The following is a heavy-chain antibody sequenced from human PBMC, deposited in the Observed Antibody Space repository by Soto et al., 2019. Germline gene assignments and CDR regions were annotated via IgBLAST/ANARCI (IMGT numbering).Heavy chain of an antibody. CDR2: ISSSSSYI. CDR1: GFTFSSYS. J-gene: IGHJ4*02. D-gene: IGHD3-22*01. Sequence: EVQLVESGGGLVKPGGSLRLSCAASGFTFSSYSMNWVRQAPGKGLEWVSSISSSSSYIYYADSVKGRFTISRDNAQNSLYLQMNSLRAEDTAVYYCARDIDYYDSSGYYRDYWGQGTLVTVSS. V-gene: IGHV3-21*01. CDR3: ARDIDYYDSSGYYRDY.